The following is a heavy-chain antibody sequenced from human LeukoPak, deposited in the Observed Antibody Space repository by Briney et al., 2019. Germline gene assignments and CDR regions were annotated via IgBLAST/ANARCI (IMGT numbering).Heavy chain of an antibody. Sequence: GESLKISCKGSGYSFTTYWIGWVRQMPGKGLEWMGIIYPDDSDTRYSPSFQGQVTISADKSISTAYLQWSSLKASDTAMYYCARRSGTIVSLLAFDIWGQGAMVTVSS. CDR1: GYSFTTYW. CDR2: IYPDDSDT. D-gene: IGHD5/OR15-5a*01. V-gene: IGHV5-51*01. J-gene: IGHJ3*02. CDR3: ARRSGTIVSLLAFDI.